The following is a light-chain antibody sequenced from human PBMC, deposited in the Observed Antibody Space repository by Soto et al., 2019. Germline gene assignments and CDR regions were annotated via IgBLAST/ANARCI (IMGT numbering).Light chain of an antibody. J-gene: IGKJ4*01. CDR3: QQYNKWPPLT. CDR2: GAS. Sequence: EIVMTQSPATLSVSPGERATLSCRASQSVSSNLAWYQQKPGQAPRLLIYGASTRATGIPARFSGSGSGTEFTLTISSLQSEDYAVYYCQQYNKWPPLTFGGGTKVDNK. CDR1: QSVSSN. V-gene: IGKV3-15*01.